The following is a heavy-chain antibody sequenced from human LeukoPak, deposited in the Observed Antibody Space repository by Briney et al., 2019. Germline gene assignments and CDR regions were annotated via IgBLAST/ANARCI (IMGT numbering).Heavy chain of an antibody. Sequence: PGGSLRLSCAASGFTFSSYSMNWVRQAPGKGLEWVSSISSSSSYIYYADSVKGRFTISRDNAKNSLYLQMNSLRAEDTAVYYCARFLRGDYTDYALDYWGQGTLVTVSS. J-gene: IGHJ4*02. V-gene: IGHV3-21*01. CDR2: ISSSSSYI. D-gene: IGHD4-11*01. CDR3: ARFLRGDYTDYALDY. CDR1: GFTFSSYS.